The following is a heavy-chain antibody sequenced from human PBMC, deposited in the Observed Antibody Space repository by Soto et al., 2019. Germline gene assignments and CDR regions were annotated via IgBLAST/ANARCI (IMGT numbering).Heavy chain of an antibody. V-gene: IGHV1-69*13. Sequence: GASGKVCCNAAGGTFSSYSISWVRQAPGQGLWWRGGYIPIFGTANYAQQFQGRVTITADESTSTAYMELSSLRSEDTAVYYCARGRGGYYYDSSGYPRGWFDPWGQGTLVTVSS. CDR2: YIPIFGTA. CDR1: GGTFSSYS. D-gene: IGHD3-22*01. CDR3: ARGRGGYYYDSSGYPRGWFDP. J-gene: IGHJ5*02.